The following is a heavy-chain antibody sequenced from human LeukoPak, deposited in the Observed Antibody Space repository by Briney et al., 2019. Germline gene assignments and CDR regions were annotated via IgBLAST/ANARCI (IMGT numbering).Heavy chain of an antibody. J-gene: IGHJ4*02. D-gene: IGHD2-2*01. CDR2: ISRGVGST. CDR3: AKDIVVVPAAPNDY. V-gene: IGHV3-23*01. CDR1: GFTFARYD. Sequence: GGSLRLSCAASGFTFARYDLSWVRQAPGKGLECVSTISRGVGSTYYADSVKGRFTISRDNSKNTLYLQMNSLRAEDTAVYYCAKDIVVVPAAPNDYWGQGTLVTVSS.